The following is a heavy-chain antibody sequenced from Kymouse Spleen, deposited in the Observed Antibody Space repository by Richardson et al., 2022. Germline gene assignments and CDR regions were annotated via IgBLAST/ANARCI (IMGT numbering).Heavy chain of an antibody. CDR2: ISWNSGSI. V-gene: IGHV3-9*01. Sequence: EVQLVESGGGLVQPGRSLRLSCAASGFTFDDYAMHWVRQAPGKGLEWVSGISWNSGSIGYADSVKGRFTISRDNAKNSLYLQMNSLRAEDTALYYCAKATGTTYDYFDYWGQGTLVTVSS. CDR1: GFTFDDYA. D-gene: IGHD1-7*01. CDR3: AKATGTTYDYFDY. J-gene: IGHJ4*02.